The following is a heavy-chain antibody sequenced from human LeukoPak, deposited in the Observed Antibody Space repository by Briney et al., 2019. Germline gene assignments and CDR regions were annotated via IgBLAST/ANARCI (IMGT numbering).Heavy chain of an antibody. CDR1: GFTFRSYN. CDR2: ITGGSTTI. J-gene: IGHJ4*02. CDR3: ATYRQVLLPFES. D-gene: IGHD5-18*01. Sequence: GGSLRLSCAASGFTFRSYNMNWVRQAPGKGLEWVSYITGGSTTIYYADSVKGRFTISRDNAKNSLYLQMNSLRAEDTAIYYCATYRQVLLPFESWGQGTLVTVSS. V-gene: IGHV3-48*01.